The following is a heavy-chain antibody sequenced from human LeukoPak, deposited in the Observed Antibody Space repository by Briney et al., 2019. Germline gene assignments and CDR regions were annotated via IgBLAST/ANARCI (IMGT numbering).Heavy chain of an antibody. CDR2: IRSKANSYAT. CDR1: GFTFSGSA. J-gene: IGHJ4*02. CDR3: TRHVEHSATRTGTTASNY. V-gene: IGHV3-73*01. D-gene: IGHD1-7*01. Sequence: PGGSLRLSCAASGFTFSGSAMHWVRQASGKGVEWVGRIRSKANSYATAYAASVKGRFTISRDDSKNTAYLQMNSLKTEDTAVYYCTRHVEHSATRTGTTASNYWGQGTLVTVSS.